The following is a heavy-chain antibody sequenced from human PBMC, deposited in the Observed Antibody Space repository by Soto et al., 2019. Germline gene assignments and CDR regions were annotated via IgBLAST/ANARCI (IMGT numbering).Heavy chain of an antibody. CDR3: ARGIAARDDAFDI. CDR2: ISYDGSNK. D-gene: IGHD6-6*01. CDR1: GFTFSSYA. V-gene: IGHV3-30-3*01. Sequence: GGSLRLSCAASGFTFSSYAMHWVRQAPGKGLEWVAVISYDGSNKYYADSVKGRFTISRDNSKNTLYRQMNSLRAEDTAVYYCARGIAARDDAFDIWGQGTMVTVSS. J-gene: IGHJ3*02.